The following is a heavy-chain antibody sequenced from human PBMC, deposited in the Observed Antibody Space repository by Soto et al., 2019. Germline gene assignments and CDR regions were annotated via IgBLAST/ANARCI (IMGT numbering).Heavy chain of an antibody. D-gene: IGHD2-2*01. CDR3: ARDTSNSFDY. CDR2: TSPYNGNT. CDR1: GYTFNTYF. J-gene: IGHJ4*02. V-gene: IGHV1-18*01. Sequence: HVQLVQSGGELKKPGASVKVSCNTSGYTFNTYFISWVRQAPGQGLEWMGWTSPYNGNTKYGEKFQGRVTMTTDTFTRTAYMELRNLRFDDTAVYYCARDTSNSFDYWGQGTLVTVSS.